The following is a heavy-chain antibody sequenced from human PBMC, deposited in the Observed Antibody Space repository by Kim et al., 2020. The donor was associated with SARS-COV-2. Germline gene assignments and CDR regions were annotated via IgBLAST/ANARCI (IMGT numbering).Heavy chain of an antibody. J-gene: IGHJ3*02. V-gene: IGHV5-51*01. D-gene: IGHD4-17*01. CDR3: ARQDGDYEGAFDI. Sequence: YSPSFQGQVTISADKSISTAYLQWSSLKASDTAMYYCARQDGDYEGAFDIWGQGTMVTVSS.